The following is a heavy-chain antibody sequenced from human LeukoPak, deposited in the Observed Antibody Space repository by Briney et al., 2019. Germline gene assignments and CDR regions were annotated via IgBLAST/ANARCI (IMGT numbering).Heavy chain of an antibody. V-gene: IGHV1-2*02. J-gene: IGHJ4*02. CDR3: ARMDIVVVPAAKYHFDY. D-gene: IGHD2-2*03. CDR1: GYTFTGYY. CDR2: INPNSGGT. Sequence: GASVKVSCKASGYTFTGYYMHWVRQAPGQGLEWMGWINPNSGGTNYAQKFQGRVTMTRDTSISTAYMELSRLRSDDTAVYYCARMDIVVVPAAKYHFDYWSQGTLVTVSS.